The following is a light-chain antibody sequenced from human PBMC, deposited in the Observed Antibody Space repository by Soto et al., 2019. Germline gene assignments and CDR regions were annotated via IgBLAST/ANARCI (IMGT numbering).Light chain of an antibody. Sequence: QSALTQPRSVSGSPGQSVTISCTGTSSDVAYYNYVSWYQQHPGTAPKLMIYDVTTRPSGVPDRFSGSKSGNTASLTISGLQAEDEADDYCCSYAGSYTIYVFGTGTKVTVL. CDR2: DVT. V-gene: IGLV2-11*01. J-gene: IGLJ1*01. CDR3: CSYAGSYTIYV. CDR1: SSDVAYYNY.